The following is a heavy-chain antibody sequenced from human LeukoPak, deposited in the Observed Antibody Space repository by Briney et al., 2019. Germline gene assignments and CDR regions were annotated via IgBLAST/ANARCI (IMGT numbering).Heavy chain of an antibody. CDR3: ARNSIVGATLRVSNWFDP. CDR2: IIPLFGIT. J-gene: IGHJ5*02. Sequence: SVKVSRKASGGTFSSYAIRWVRQAPGQGLEWMGRIIPLFGITNYAQKFQGRVTINADKSTSTAYMELSSMRSEDTAVYYCARNSIVGATLRVSNWFDPWGQGTLVTVSS. CDR1: GGTFSSYA. V-gene: IGHV1-69*04. D-gene: IGHD1-26*01.